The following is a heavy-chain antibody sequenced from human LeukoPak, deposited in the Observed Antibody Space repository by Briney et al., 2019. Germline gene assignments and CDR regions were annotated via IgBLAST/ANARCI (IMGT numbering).Heavy chain of an antibody. V-gene: IGHV5-51*01. D-gene: IGHD6-6*01. J-gene: IGHJ6*02. Sequence: GESLKISCKGSGYSFTSYWIGWVRQMPGKGLEWMGIIYPGDSDTRCSPSFQGQVTISADKSISTAYLQWSSLKASDTAMYYCARLSIAAVSVDYYYGMDVWGQGTTVTVSS. CDR1: GYSFTSYW. CDR2: IYPGDSDT. CDR3: ARLSIAAVSVDYYYGMDV.